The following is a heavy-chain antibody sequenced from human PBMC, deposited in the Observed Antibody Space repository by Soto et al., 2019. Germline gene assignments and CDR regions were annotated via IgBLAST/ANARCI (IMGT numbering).Heavy chain of an antibody. V-gene: IGHV6-1*01. CDR3: AKGDNLGPKTGYAFDP. J-gene: IGHJ5*02. CDR2: TFFRSQWYN. CDR1: GDSVSCNTAS. Sequence: QVQLQQSGAGLVRPSQTLSLTCSISGDSVSCNTASWNWIRQSPSRGLEWLGRTFFRSQWYNDYAGTVHCRIIIKPDTSKNQFSLHLNSVTPEDTAVYYYAKGDNLGPKTGYAFDPWGQGTLVAVSS. D-gene: IGHD5-12*01.